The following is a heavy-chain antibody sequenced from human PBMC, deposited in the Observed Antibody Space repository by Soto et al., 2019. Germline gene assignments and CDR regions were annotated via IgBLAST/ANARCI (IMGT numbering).Heavy chain of an antibody. Sequence: SVKVSCKASGGTFSSYAISWVRQAPGQGLEWMGGIIPIFGTANYAQKFQGRVTITADESTSTAYMELSSLRSEDTAVYYCARDLYYYDSSGYFDYWGQGTLVTVSS. CDR1: GGTFSSYA. CDR2: IIPIFGTA. J-gene: IGHJ4*02. V-gene: IGHV1-69*13. D-gene: IGHD3-22*01. CDR3: ARDLYYYDSSGYFDY.